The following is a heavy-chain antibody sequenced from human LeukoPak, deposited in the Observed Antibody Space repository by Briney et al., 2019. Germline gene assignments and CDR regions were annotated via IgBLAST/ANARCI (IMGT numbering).Heavy chain of an antibody. J-gene: IGHJ4*02. V-gene: IGHV4-39*01. CDR2: IYYSGST. Sequence: SETLSLTCTVPGGSISTSSYYWGWIRQPPGKGLEWIGSIYYSGSTYYNPSLKSRVTISVGMSKNQFSLKLSSVTAADTAVYYCARHSLGSSSFKFHYWGQGSLVTVSS. CDR1: GGSISTSSYY. CDR3: ARHSLGSSSFKFHY. D-gene: IGHD6-13*01.